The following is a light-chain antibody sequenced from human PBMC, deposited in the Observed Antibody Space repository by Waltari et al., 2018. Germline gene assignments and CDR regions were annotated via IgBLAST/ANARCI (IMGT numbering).Light chain of an antibody. Sequence: QSVLTQPPSASGTPGQRVTVSCSGSSSNIGSTYVNWYQQLPGTAPRLLIYRNNQRPAGVPDRFSGSKSGTSASLAISGLRSEDEADYYCATWDDSLSAWVFGGGTKLTVL. CDR1: SSNIGSTY. V-gene: IGLV1-47*01. CDR2: RNN. J-gene: IGLJ3*02. CDR3: ATWDDSLSAWV.